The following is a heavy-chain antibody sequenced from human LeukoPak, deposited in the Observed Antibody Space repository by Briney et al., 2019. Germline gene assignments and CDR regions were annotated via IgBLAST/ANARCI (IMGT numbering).Heavy chain of an antibody. D-gene: IGHD5-12*01. Sequence: GGSLRLSCAASGFTFSSYSMSWVRQAPGKGLEWVANIKQDGSEKYYVDSVKGRFTISRDNAKNSLYLQMNSLRAEDTAVYYCAREQGSATYFDYWGQGTLVTVSS. V-gene: IGHV3-7*01. CDR2: IKQDGSEK. CDR3: AREQGSATYFDY. CDR1: GFTFSSYS. J-gene: IGHJ4*02.